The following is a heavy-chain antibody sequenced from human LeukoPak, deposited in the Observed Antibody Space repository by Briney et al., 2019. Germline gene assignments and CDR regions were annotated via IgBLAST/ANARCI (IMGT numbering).Heavy chain of an antibody. CDR3: AREVRSSGAFDP. V-gene: IGHV3-66*01. D-gene: IGHD3-22*01. CDR2: IYSGGTT. CDR1: GVTVSSNY. J-gene: IGHJ5*02. Sequence: PGGSLRLSRAASGVTVSSNYISWVRQAPGKGLQWVSVIYSGGTTYYADSVKGRFTISRDNSKNMVYLQMNSLRAEDTAVYYCAREVRSSGAFDPWGQGTLVTVSS.